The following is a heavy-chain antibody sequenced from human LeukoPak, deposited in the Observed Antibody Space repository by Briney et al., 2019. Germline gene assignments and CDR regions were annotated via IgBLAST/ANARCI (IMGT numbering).Heavy chain of an antibody. CDR1: GYTFTSYA. CDR3: ARVSKWFGELLNY. Sequence: ASVKVSCKASGYTFTSYAMHWVRQAPGQRLEWMGWINAGNGDTKYSQKFQGRVTITRDTSASTAYMELSGLRSEDTAVYYCARVSKWFGELLNYWGQGTLVTVSS. CDR2: INAGNGDT. V-gene: IGHV1-3*01. J-gene: IGHJ4*02. D-gene: IGHD3-10*01.